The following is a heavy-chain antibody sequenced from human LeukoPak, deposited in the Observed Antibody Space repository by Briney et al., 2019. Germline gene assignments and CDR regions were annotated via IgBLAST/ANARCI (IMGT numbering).Heavy chain of an antibody. V-gene: IGHV3-66*01. CDR1: GFIFSDYA. J-gene: IGHJ4*02. Sequence: GGSLRLSCTTSGFIFSDYAMSWFRQAPGKGLEWVSVIFREGTTYYADSVKGRFTISRDNSKNTLYLQMNTLRAEDTAIYYCTKTGGPWDWGQGTLVTVSS. CDR3: TKTGGPWD. CDR2: IFREGTT. D-gene: IGHD7-27*01.